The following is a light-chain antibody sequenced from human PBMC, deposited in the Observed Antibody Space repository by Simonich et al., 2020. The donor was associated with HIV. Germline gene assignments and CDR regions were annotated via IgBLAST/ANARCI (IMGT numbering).Light chain of an antibody. J-gene: IGKJ2*01. Sequence: EIVLTQSPATLSSSPGERATLSCRASESVSRYLAWYQQKPGQAPRLLIYDASNRATGIPARFSGSGSGTDFTLTISRLEPEDFAVYYCQQYVSSPYTFGQGTKLEIK. CDR1: ESVSRY. CDR3: QQYVSSPYT. CDR2: DAS. V-gene: IGKV3-11*01.